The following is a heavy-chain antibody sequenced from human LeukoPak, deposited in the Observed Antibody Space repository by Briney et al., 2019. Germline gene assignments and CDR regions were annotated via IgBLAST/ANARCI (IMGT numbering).Heavy chain of an antibody. V-gene: IGHV3-23*01. CDR3: VSESFSGSDNYYFHY. Sequence: GGSLRLSCVTSGFIFSTYAMSWVRQAPGKGLEWVSIISGSGERAYYADSVKGRFTVSRDNSKNTLYLQMKSLRAEDTAVYYCVSESFSGSDNYYFHYWGQGTLVAVSS. CDR2: ISGSGERA. D-gene: IGHD1-26*01. CDR1: GFIFSTYA. J-gene: IGHJ4*02.